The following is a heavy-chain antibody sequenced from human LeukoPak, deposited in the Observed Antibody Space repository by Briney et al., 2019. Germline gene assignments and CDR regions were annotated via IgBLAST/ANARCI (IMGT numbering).Heavy chain of an antibody. D-gene: IGHD6-19*01. CDR1: GFTFSSFA. V-gene: IGHV3-23*01. J-gene: IGHJ4*02. Sequence: GGSLRLSCTASGFTFSSFAMAWVRHAPGKGLECVSTISASPGTPYYSDSVKGRFTISRDNSKNTVSLEMNSLRAEDTAVYYCAKKHFPTSGWIDSWGQGTLVTVSS. CDR2: ISASPGTP. CDR3: AKKHFPTSGWIDS.